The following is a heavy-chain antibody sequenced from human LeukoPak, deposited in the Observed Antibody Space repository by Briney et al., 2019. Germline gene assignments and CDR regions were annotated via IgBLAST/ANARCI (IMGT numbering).Heavy chain of an antibody. J-gene: IGHJ6*03. CDR1: GFTFSSYG. CDR2: IWYDGSNK. Sequence: GGSLRLSCAASGFTFSSYGMHWVRQAPDKGLEWVAVIWYDGSNKYYADSVKGRFTISRDNSKNTLYLQMNSLRAEDTAVYYCAKAAYDSSGYYNYYYYMDVWGKGTTVTVSS. V-gene: IGHV3-33*06. CDR3: AKAAYDSSGYYNYYYYMDV. D-gene: IGHD3-22*01.